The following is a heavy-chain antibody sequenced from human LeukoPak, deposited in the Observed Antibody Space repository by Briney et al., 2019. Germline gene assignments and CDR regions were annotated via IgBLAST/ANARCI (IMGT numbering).Heavy chain of an antibody. Sequence: ASVKVSCKASGYTFTSYDIDWVRQAAGQGLEWMGYMNPNSGNTGYAQKFQGRVTMTRNTSISTAYMELSSLTSEDTAVYYCARVPRELLGCWGQGTLVTVSS. CDR1: GYTFTSYD. CDR2: MNPNSGNT. CDR3: ARVPRELLGC. V-gene: IGHV1-8*01. D-gene: IGHD1-26*01. J-gene: IGHJ4*02.